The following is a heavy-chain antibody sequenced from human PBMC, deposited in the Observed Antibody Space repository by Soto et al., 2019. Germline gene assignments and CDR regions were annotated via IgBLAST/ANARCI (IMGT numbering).Heavy chain of an antibody. Sequence: PGGSLRLSCAASGFTVSSNYMSWIRQAPGKGLEWVSVIYSGGSTYYADSVKGRFTISRDNSKNTLYLQMNSLRAEDTAVYYCAREGAGDFRYAFDIWGQGTMVTVSS. V-gene: IGHV3-66*01. CDR1: GFTVSSNY. D-gene: IGHD7-27*01. CDR2: IYSGGST. J-gene: IGHJ3*02. CDR3: AREGAGDFRYAFDI.